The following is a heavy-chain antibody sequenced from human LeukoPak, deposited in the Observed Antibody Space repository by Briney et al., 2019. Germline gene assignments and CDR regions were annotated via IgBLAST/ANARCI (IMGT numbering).Heavy chain of an antibody. V-gene: IGHV1-18*01. D-gene: IGHD5-12*01. Sequence: ASVKVSCKASGYTFTSYGISWVRQASGQGLEWMGWISAYNGNTNYAQKLQGRVTMTTDTSTSTAYMELRSLRSDDTAVYYCARDQEWLRSYYFDYWGQGTLVTVSS. CDR1: GYTFTSYG. CDR2: ISAYNGNT. J-gene: IGHJ4*02. CDR3: ARDQEWLRSYYFDY.